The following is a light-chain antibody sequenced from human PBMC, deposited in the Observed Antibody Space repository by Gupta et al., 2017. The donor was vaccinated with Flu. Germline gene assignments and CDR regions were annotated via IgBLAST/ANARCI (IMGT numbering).Light chain of an antibody. Sequence: ITISCTGTSSDVGGSEYVSWYQQHPGKAPKLMICDVIRRPSGISNRFSGSKSGKTASLTISGLQADDESDYYCSSYTNTNTVCVFGFGTKFTVL. V-gene: IGLV2-14*03. CDR2: DVI. CDR3: SSYTNTNTVCV. J-gene: IGLJ1*01. CDR1: SSDVGGSEY.